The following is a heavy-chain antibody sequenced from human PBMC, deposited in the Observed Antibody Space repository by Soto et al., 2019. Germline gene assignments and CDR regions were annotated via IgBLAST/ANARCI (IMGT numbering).Heavy chain of an antibody. CDR2: IYYSGST. D-gene: IGHD3-3*01. J-gene: IGHJ5*02. CDR3: ARVTYYDFWSGYLYSNWFDP. CDR1: GGSISSYY. V-gene: IGHV4-59*01. Sequence: PSETLSLTCTVSGGSISSYYWSWIRQPPGKGLEWIGYIYYSGSTNYNPSLKSRVTISVDTSKNQFSLKLSSVTAADTAVYCCARVTYYDFWSGYLYSNWFDPWGQGTLVTVSS.